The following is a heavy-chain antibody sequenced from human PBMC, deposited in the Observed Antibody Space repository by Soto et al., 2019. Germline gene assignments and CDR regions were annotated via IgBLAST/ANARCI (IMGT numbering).Heavy chain of an antibody. CDR1: GFTFGSLS. J-gene: IGHJ3*02. CDR2: VSSSSTTM. Sequence: GGSLRLSCAASGFTFGSLSLNWVRQAPGKGPEWASYVSSSSTTMYYADSVKGRFTISRDNAKNSLYLQMNSLRDEDTAVYYCARDRGYSDAWAFDIWGQGTMVTVSS. D-gene: IGHD5-18*01. CDR3: ARDRGYSDAWAFDI. V-gene: IGHV3-48*02.